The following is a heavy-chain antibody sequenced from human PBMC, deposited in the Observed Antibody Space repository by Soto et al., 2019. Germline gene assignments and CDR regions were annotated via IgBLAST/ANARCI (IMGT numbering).Heavy chain of an antibody. CDR1: GFIFSGHW. CDR3: TRHGFFSFEY. CDR2: INKDGSEV. J-gene: IGHJ4*02. Sequence: EVQLVESGGGLVQPGGSLRLSCAASGFIFSGHWMGWVRQAPGNGLEWVANINKDGSEVKYVDSVTGRFFASRDNAKNSLYFQISSLRAEDTSVYFCTRHGFFSFEYWGQGSLVTVSS. D-gene: IGHD4-17*01. V-gene: IGHV3-7*04.